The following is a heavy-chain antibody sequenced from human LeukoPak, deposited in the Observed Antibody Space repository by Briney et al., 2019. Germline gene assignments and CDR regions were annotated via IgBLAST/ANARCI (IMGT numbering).Heavy chain of an antibody. Sequence: SGGSLRLSCAASGFTFDDYAMHWVRQAPGKGLEWVSGISWNSGSIGYADSVKGRFTISRDNAKNSLYLQMNSLRAEDTALYYCAKSIGPGRPNYYDSSGYYLSFDYWGQGTLVTVSS. D-gene: IGHD3-22*01. V-gene: IGHV3-9*01. CDR3: AKSIGPGRPNYYDSSGYYLSFDY. CDR2: ISWNSGSI. J-gene: IGHJ4*02. CDR1: GFTFDDYA.